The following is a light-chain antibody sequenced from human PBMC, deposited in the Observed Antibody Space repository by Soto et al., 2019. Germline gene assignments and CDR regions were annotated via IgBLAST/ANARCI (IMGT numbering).Light chain of an antibody. V-gene: IGKV3-20*01. CDR2: GAS. CDR1: QSVSNNF. CDR3: QQYGSSPPT. Sequence: ENLFTQSPGTLSLSPGERAALSCRASQSVSNNFLAWYQQKPGQAPRLLIYGASNRATGIPDRFSGSGSGTDCTLPLSRLEPEDSAVYFCQQYGSSPPTFGQGTKVDIK. J-gene: IGKJ1*01.